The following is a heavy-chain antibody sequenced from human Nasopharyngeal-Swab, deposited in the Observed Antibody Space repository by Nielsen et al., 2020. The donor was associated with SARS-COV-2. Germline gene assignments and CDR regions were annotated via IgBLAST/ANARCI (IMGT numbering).Heavy chain of an antibody. J-gene: IGHJ6*03. CDR2: INPNSGGT. V-gene: IGHV1-69*02. D-gene: IGHD3-22*01. CDR3: TYDSSGHYYYYMDV. Sequence: RQAPGQGLEWMGRINPNSGGTNYAQKFQGRVTITADKSTSTAYMELSSLRSEDTAVYYCTYDSSGHYYYYMDVWGKGTTVTVSS.